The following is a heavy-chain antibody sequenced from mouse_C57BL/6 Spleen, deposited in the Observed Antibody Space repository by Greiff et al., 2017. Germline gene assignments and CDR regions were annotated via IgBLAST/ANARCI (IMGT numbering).Heavy chain of an antibody. J-gene: IGHJ2*02. CDR1: GYTFTDHT. D-gene: IGHD1-1*01. CDR2: IYPRDGST. CDR3: ASADYGSSYYYFDY. Sequence: VQLVESDAELVKPGASVKLSCKASGYTFTDHTIHWMKQRPEQGLEWIGYIYPRDGSTKYNEKFKGKATLTADKSSSTAYMQLNSLTSEDSAVYFCASADYGSSYYYFDYWGQGTSLTVSS. V-gene: IGHV1-78*01.